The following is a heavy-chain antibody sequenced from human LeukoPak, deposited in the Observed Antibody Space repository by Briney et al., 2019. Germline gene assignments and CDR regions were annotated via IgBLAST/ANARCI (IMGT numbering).Heavy chain of an antibody. CDR3: ARDPNYYDSSGYYDYYFDY. CDR2: INPSGGST. V-gene: IGHV1-46*01. Sequence: WASVKVSCKASGYTFTSYYMHWVRQAPGQGLEWMGIINPSGGSTSYAQKFQGRATMTRDMSTSTVYMELSSLRSEDTAVYYCARDPNYYDSSGYYDYYFDYWGQGTLVTVSS. CDR1: GYTFTSYY. J-gene: IGHJ4*02. D-gene: IGHD3-22*01.